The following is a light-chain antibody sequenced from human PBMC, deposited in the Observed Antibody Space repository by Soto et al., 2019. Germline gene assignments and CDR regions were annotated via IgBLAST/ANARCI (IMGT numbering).Light chain of an antibody. CDR3: QQYGSSPLT. J-gene: IGKJ1*01. Sequence: EIVLTQSPGTLSLSPGERATLSCRASQSLSSTYLAWYQQKPSQAPRLLIYGASNRATGIPDRFSGSGSGTDFTLTINRLEPEDFAVYYCQQYGSSPLTFGQGTKVDIK. CDR2: GAS. CDR1: QSLSSTY. V-gene: IGKV3-20*01.